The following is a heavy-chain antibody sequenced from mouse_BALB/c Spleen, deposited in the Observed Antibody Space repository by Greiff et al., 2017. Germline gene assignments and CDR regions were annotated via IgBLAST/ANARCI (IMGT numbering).Heavy chain of an antibody. Sequence: DVQLQESGPGLVKPSQSLSLTCTVTGYSITSDYAWNWIRQFPGNKLEWMGYISYSGSTSYNPSLKSRISITRDTSKNQFFLQLNSVTTEDTATYYCAREAGWFAYWGQGTLVTVSA. CDR1: GYSITSDYA. V-gene: IGHV3-2*02. J-gene: IGHJ3*01. CDR2: ISYSGST. CDR3: AREAGWFAY.